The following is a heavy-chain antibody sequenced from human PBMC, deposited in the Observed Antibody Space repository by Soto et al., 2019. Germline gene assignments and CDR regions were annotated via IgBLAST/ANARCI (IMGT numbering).Heavy chain of an antibody. D-gene: IGHD6-19*01. V-gene: IGHV3-30-3*01. Sequence: QVQLVESGGGVVQPGRSLRLSCVASGFTFSTYAMHWVRQAPGKGLEWVAVISYDGSNKYYADSVKGRFTISRDNSKNTXXLQMNSLRAEDTAVYYCARDKSPYSSGWHNRHFDYWGQGTLVTVSS. CDR1: GFTFSTYA. J-gene: IGHJ4*02. CDR2: ISYDGSNK. CDR3: ARDKSPYSSGWHNRHFDY.